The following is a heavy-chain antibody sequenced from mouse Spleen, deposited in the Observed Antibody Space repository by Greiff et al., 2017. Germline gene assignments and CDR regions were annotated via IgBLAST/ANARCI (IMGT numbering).Heavy chain of an antibody. D-gene: IGHD2-3*01. J-gene: IGHJ2*01. CDR3: AYGYYKYYFDY. CDR1: GYTFTSYV. V-gene: IGHV1-14*01. CDR2: INPYNDGT. Sequence: VQLQQSGPELVKPGASVKMSCKASGYTFTSYVMHWVKQKPGQGLEWIGYINPYNDGTKYNEKFKGKATLTSDKSSSTAYMELSSLTSEDSAVYYCAYGYYKYYFDYWGQGTTLTVSS.